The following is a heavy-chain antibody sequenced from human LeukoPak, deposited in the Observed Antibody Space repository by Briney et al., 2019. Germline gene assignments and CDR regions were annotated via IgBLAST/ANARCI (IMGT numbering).Heavy chain of an antibody. Sequence: PGGSLRLSCAASGFTFSNAWMSWVRQAPGKGLEWVGRIKSKTDGGTTDYAAPVKCRFNISRDDSKNTLYLQMNSLKTEDTAVYYCTTRLTVTFGGVIVFDYWGQGTLVTVSS. CDR3: TTRLTVTFGGVIVFDY. CDR2: IKSKTDGGTT. D-gene: IGHD3-16*02. V-gene: IGHV3-15*01. CDR1: GFTFSNAW. J-gene: IGHJ4*02.